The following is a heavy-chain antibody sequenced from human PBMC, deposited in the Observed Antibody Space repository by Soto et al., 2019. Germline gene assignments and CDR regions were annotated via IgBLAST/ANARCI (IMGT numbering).Heavy chain of an antibody. J-gene: IGHJ5*02. Sequence: EVQLVESGGGLVQPGGSLRLSCAASGITLSDYWMHWVRQAPGKGLVWVSRINSDGSSISYADSVKGRFTISRDNAKNTVYLQMNSLGDEDTAMYYCARRGYCGGGSCSALGDPWGQGTLVTVSS. CDR1: GITLSDYW. CDR2: INSDGSSI. D-gene: IGHD2-15*01. V-gene: IGHV3-74*01. CDR3: ARRGYCGGGSCSALGDP.